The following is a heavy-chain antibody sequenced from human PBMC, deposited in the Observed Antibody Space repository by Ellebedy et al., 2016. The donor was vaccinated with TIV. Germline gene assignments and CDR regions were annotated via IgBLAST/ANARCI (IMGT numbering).Heavy chain of an antibody. J-gene: IGHJ4*02. D-gene: IGHD6-19*01. Sequence: GESLKISXAASGFTFSSSSMNWVRQAPGKGLEWVSGISGSGGSTYYADSVKGRFTISRDNSKNTLYLQMNSLRAEDTAVYYCAKDPGGIAVAVVGNWGQGTLVTVSS. CDR2: ISGSGGST. CDR3: AKDPGGIAVAVVGN. V-gene: IGHV3-23*01. CDR1: GFTFSSSS.